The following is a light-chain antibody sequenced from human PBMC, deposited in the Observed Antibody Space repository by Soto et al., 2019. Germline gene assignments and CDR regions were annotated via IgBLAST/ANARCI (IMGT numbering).Light chain of an antibody. CDR3: CSYAGTNTYV. Sequence: SALTQPASVSGSPGQSITISCTGSSSDLGTFNLVSWYQQHPGKAPKLLIYEVNGRPSGVSNRFSGSKSGTTASLTISGLQTDDEADYFCCSYAGTNTYVFGGGTKVTVL. V-gene: IGLV2-23*02. J-gene: IGLJ1*01. CDR2: EVN. CDR1: SSDLGTFNL.